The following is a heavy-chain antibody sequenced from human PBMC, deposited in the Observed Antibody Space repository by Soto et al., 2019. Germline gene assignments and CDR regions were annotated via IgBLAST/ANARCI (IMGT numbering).Heavy chain of an antibody. CDR3: ARGGGPPSSVWSLSYYYYGMDV. J-gene: IGHJ6*02. Sequence: QVQLVQSGAEVKKPGSSVKVSCKASGGTFSSYAISWVRQAPGQGLEWMGGIIPIFGTANYAQKFQGRVTITADESTSKGYMELSSLRSEDTAVYYCARGGGPPSSVWSLSYYYYGMDVWGQGTTVTVSS. CDR1: GGTFSSYA. CDR2: IIPIFGTA. D-gene: IGHD6-19*01. V-gene: IGHV1-69*01.